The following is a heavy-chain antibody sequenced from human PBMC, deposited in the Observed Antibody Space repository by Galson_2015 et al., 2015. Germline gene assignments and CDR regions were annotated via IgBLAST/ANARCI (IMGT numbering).Heavy chain of an antibody. CDR3: AKDNMQQLDPTTYYYYGMDV. CDR2: ISGSGGST. Sequence: LRLSCAASGFTFSSYAMSWVRQAPGKGLEWVSAISGSGGSTYYADSVKGRFTISRDNSKNTLYLQMNSLRAEDTAVYYCAKDNMQQLDPTTYYYYGMDVWGQGTTVTVSS. J-gene: IGHJ6*02. D-gene: IGHD6-13*01. V-gene: IGHV3-23*01. CDR1: GFTFSSYA.